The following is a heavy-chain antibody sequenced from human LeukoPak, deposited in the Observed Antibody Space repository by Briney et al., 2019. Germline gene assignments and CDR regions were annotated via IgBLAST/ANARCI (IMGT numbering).Heavy chain of an antibody. J-gene: IGHJ6*03. CDR3: ARRLAARYYYYDMDV. CDR2: ICYSGST. Sequence: SETLSLTCTVSGGSISSSSYYWGWIRQPPGKGLEWIGSICYSGSTYYNPSLKSRVTISVDTSKNQFSLKLSSVTAADTAVYYGARRLAARYYYYDMDVWGKGTTVTVSS. D-gene: IGHD6-6*01. CDR1: GGSISSSSYY. V-gene: IGHV4-39*07.